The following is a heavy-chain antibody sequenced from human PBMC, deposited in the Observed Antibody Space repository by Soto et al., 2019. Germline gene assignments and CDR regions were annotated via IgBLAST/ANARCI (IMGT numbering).Heavy chain of an antibody. CDR1: GFTFSSYA. CDR2: IGGSGGNT. J-gene: IGHJ3*02. CDR3: AKGRVTTGTLPAAFDI. D-gene: IGHD1-1*01. V-gene: IGHV3-23*01. Sequence: GGSLRLSCAASGFTFSSYAMSWVRQAPGEGLEWVSAIGGSGGNTYYADSVKGRFTISRDNSKNTLYLQMNSLRAEDTAVYYCAKGRVTTGTLPAAFDIWGQGTMVTVSS.